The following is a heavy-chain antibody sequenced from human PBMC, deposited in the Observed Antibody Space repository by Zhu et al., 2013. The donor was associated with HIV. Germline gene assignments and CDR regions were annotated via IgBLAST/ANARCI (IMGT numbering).Heavy chain of an antibody. CDR3: ARTAYYYDSSGYNFQFDY. V-gene: IGHV1-69*01. Sequence: QVQLVQSGAEVKKPGSSVKVSCKASGGTFSSYAISWVRQAPGQGLEWMGGIIPIFGTANYAQKFQGRVTITADESTSTAYMELSSLRSEDTAVYYCARTAYYYDSSGYNFQFDYWGQGTLVTVSS. CDR2: IIPIFGTA. CDR1: GGTFSSYA. D-gene: IGHD3-22*01. J-gene: IGHJ4*02.